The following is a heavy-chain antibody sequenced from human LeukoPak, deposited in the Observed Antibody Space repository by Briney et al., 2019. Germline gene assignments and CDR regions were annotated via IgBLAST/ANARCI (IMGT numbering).Heavy chain of an antibody. D-gene: IGHD6-13*01. CDR1: GFTFSSYA. J-gene: IGHJ5*02. V-gene: IGHV3-23*01. Sequence: GSLRPSCAASGFTFSSYALSWVRQAPGKGLEWVPAFCGSGGSTYYADSVKGRFTISRDNSKNTLYLQMNSLRAEDTAVYYCAKALGLAAAGSWFDPWGQGALVTVSS. CDR2: FCGSGGST. CDR3: AKALGLAAAGSWFDP.